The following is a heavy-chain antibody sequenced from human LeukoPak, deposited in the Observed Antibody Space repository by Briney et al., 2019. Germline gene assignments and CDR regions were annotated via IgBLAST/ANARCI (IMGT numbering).Heavy chain of an antibody. J-gene: IGHJ6*03. CDR2: IYHSRST. CDR3: ARTQLAYYYYYMDV. D-gene: IGHD5-18*01. Sequence: PSETLSLTCAVSGSSISSDYYWGWIRQPPGKGLEWIGTIYHSRSTYYNPSLKSRVTISVDTSKNQFSLKLSSVTAADTAVYYCARTQLAYYYYYMDVWGKGTTVTVSS. V-gene: IGHV4-38-2*01. CDR1: GSSISSDYY.